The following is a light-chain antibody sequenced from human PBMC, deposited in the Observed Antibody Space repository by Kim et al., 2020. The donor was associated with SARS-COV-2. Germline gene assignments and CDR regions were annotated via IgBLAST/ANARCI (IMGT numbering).Light chain of an antibody. CDR1: SSNIGGNY. CDR3: ATWDDRLIGWA. CDR2: RSN. J-gene: IGLJ3*02. Sequence: GQSVTISCSGSSSNIGGNYVYWYQHLPGTAPKLLLYRSNQRPSGVPDRFSGSKSGTSASLAISGLRSEDEAEYYCATWDDRLIGWAFGGGTKVTVL. V-gene: IGLV1-47*01.